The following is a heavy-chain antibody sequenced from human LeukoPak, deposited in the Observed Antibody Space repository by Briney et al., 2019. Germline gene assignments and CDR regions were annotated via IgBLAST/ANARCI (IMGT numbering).Heavy chain of an antibody. D-gene: IGHD1-26*01. V-gene: IGHV3-23*01. J-gene: IGHJ6*03. CDR2: ISSRGDNT. Sequence: GGSLRLSCAASGFSFSSSAMSWVRQAPGKGLEWVSGISSRGDNTYCSDSVKGRFTISRDHSKDTLYLQINSLRVEDTAVYYCARAPQWDLSADYYYYMDVWGEGTTVTVSS. CDR3: ARAPQWDLSADYYYYMDV. CDR1: GFSFSSSA.